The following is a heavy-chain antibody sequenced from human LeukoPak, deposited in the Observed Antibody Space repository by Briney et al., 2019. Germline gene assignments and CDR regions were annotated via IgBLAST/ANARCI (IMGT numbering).Heavy chain of an antibody. J-gene: IGHJ6*03. CDR3: AKQLRVYYYMDV. CDR1: GFTFSSYA. D-gene: IGHD4-23*01. Sequence: PGGSLRLSCAASGFTFSSYAMSWVRQAPGNGLEWVSTISDSGSGGNTYYADSVKGRFTISRDNSKNTLYLQMNSLRAEDTAVYYCAKQLRVYYYMDVWGKGTTVTISS. CDR2: ISDSGSGGNT. V-gene: IGHV3-23*01.